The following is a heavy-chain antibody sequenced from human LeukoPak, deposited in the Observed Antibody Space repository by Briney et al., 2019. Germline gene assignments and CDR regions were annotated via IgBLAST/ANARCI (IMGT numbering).Heavy chain of an antibody. Sequence: SVKVSCKASGGTFSSYAISWVRQAPGQGLEWMGRIIPIFVTANYAQKFQGRVTITADKSTSTAYMELSSLRSEDTAVYYCARSDYYDSSGYYYRRVASFDYWGQGTLVTVSS. J-gene: IGHJ4*02. V-gene: IGHV1-69*06. CDR1: GGTFSSYA. CDR2: IIPIFVTA. D-gene: IGHD3-22*01. CDR3: ARSDYYDSSGYYYRRVASFDY.